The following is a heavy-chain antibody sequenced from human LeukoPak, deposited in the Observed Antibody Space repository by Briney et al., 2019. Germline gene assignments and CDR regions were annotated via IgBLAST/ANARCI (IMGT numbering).Heavy chain of an antibody. Sequence: GGSLRLSCAASGFSFSSYAMSWIRQAPGKGLEWVAFIRYDGSNKYYADSVKGRFTISRDNSKNTLYLQMNSLRAEDTAVYYCARVRYYGSGDFDYWGQGTLVTVSS. J-gene: IGHJ4*02. D-gene: IGHD3-10*01. V-gene: IGHV3-30*02. CDR2: IRYDGSNK. CDR1: GFSFSSYA. CDR3: ARVRYYGSGDFDY.